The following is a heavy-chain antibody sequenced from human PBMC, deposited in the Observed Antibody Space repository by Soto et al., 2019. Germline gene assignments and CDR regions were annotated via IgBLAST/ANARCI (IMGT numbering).Heavy chain of an antibody. CDR3: ARDGLKAFGMIPPWDVDV. J-gene: IGHJ6*02. V-gene: IGHV1-69*01. Sequence: SVKVACKASAPPVISYAFDWVRQSPGQGLQWMGGIIPLFGVTKYAADFQGRLTITADESTSTAYMELSSLRSEDTAVYYCARDGLKAFGMIPPWDVDVCGQGTTVTVSS. CDR1: APPVISYA. CDR2: IIPLFGVT. D-gene: IGHD3-16*01.